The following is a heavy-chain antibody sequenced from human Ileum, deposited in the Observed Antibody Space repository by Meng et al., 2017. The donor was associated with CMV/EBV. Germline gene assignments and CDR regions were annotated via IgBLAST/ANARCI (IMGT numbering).Heavy chain of an antibody. V-gene: IGHV1-2*02. CDR1: GYTFTDYT. D-gene: IGHD6-13*01. CDR2: ISRDSGGT. Sequence: CKASGYTFTDYTIHWVQQAPGQGLEWMGWISRDSGGTYYAQRFQGRVTMTRDTSITTAYMELSRLTSDDTAVYFCATELTHSRYFVDWGQGTLVTVSS. CDR3: ATELTHSRYFVD. J-gene: IGHJ4*02.